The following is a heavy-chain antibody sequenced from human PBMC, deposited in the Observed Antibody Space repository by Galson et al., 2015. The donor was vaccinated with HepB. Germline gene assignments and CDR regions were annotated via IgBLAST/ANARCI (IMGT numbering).Heavy chain of an antibody. Sequence: SLRLSCAASGFTFSSYAMHWVRQAPGKGLEWVAVISYDGSNKYYADSVKGRFTISRDNSKNTLYLQMNSLRAEDTAVYYCARAALAVAGPKFDYWGQGTLVTVSS. V-gene: IGHV3-30*04. CDR1: GFTFSSYA. CDR2: ISYDGSNK. D-gene: IGHD6-19*01. CDR3: ARAALAVAGPKFDY. J-gene: IGHJ4*02.